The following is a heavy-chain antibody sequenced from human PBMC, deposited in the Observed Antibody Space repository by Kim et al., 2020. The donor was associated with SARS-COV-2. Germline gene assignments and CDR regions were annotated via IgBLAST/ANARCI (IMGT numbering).Heavy chain of an antibody. D-gene: IGHD5-12*01. CDR1: GYTFTSYG. CDR3: ASSSSGPYYFDY. J-gene: IGHJ4*02. Sequence: ASVKVSCKASGYTFTSYGISWVRQAPGQGLEWMGWISAYNGNTNYAQKLQGRVTMTTDTSTSTAYMELRSLRSDDTAVYYCASSSSGPYYFDYWGQGTLVTVSS. CDR2: ISAYNGNT. V-gene: IGHV1-18*01.